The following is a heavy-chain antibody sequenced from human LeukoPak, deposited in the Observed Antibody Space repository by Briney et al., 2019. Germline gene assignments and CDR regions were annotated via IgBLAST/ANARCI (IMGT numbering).Heavy chain of an antibody. V-gene: IGHV4-30-4*01. D-gene: IGHD3-9*01. Sequence: SETLSLTCTVSGGSISSGDYYWSWIRQPPGKGLEWIGYIYYSGSTYYNPSLKSRVTISVDTSKNQFSLKLSSVTAADTAVYYCARVLFDNSWFGPWGQGTLVTVSS. CDR2: IYYSGST. CDR1: GGSISSGDYY. J-gene: IGHJ5*02. CDR3: ARVLFDNSWFGP.